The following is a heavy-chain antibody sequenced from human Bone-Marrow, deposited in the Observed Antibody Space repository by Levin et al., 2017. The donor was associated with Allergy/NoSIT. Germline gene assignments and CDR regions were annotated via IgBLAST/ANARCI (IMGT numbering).Heavy chain of an antibody. CDR2: INHSGTT. D-gene: IGHD6-13*01. J-gene: IGHJ6*02. Sequence: SETLSLTCGVYGGSFTSYYWSWIRQPPGKGLEWIGEINHSGTTKYSPSLKSRVTMSVDTSENQISLRLSSVTAADTAVYYCAGAFASAGTDSIYFYYYGVDVWGQGTTVTVSS. CDR3: AGAFASAGTDSIYFYYYGVDV. CDR1: GGSFTSYY. V-gene: IGHV4-34*01.